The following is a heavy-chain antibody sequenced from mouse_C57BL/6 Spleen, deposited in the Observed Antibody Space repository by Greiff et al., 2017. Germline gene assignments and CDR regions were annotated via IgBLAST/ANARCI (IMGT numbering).Heavy chain of an antibody. D-gene: IGHD2-1*01. CDR3: ARGSTMVPLDY. Sequence: EVNVVESGGGLVKPGGSLKLSCAASGFTFSDYGMHWVRQSPEKGLEWVAYISSGSSTIYYADTVKGRFTITRDNAKNTLFLQMTSLRSEATAMYYCARGSTMVPLDYWGQGTTLTVSS. V-gene: IGHV5-17*01. J-gene: IGHJ2*01. CDR2: ISSGSSTI. CDR1: GFTFSDYG.